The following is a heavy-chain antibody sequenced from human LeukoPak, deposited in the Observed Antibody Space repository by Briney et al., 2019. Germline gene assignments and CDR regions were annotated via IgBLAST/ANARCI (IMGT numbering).Heavy chain of an antibody. V-gene: IGHV4-59*01. CDR2: IYYSGST. Sequence: PSETLSLTCTVSGGSISSYYWSWIRQPPGKGLEWIGYIYYSGSTNYNPSLKSRVTISVDTSKNQFSLKLSSVTAADTAVYYCARRSSINWGIDYWGQGTLVTVSS. J-gene: IGHJ4*02. CDR1: GGSISSYY. D-gene: IGHD7-27*01. CDR3: ARRSSINWGIDY.